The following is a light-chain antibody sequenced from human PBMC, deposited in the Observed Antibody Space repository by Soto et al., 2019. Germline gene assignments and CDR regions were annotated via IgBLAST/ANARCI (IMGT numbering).Light chain of an antibody. CDR1: KVGSKS. J-gene: IGLJ1*01. CDR3: QVWESSSNQYV. CDR2: DDT. Sequence: SYELTQPPSVSVSPGQTARISCGVNKVGSKSVHWYQQKPGQAPVLVVHDDTDRPSGIPERFSGSKSVNTATLIIGRVEVGDEADYYCQVWESSSNQYVFGTGTKVTVL. V-gene: IGLV3-21*02.